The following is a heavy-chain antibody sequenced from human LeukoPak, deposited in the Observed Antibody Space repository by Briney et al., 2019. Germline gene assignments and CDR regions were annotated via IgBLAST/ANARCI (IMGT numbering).Heavy chain of an antibody. J-gene: IGHJ4*02. CDR1: GGSISSYY. V-gene: IGHV4-59*01. CDR2: IHYSGST. Sequence: SETLSLTCTVSGGSISSYYWSWIRQPPGKGLEWIGYIHYSGSTNYNPSLKSRVTISVDTSKNQFSLKLSSVTAADTAVYYCARAFYGGNIDYWGQGTLVTVSS. D-gene: IGHD4-23*01. CDR3: ARAFYGGNIDY.